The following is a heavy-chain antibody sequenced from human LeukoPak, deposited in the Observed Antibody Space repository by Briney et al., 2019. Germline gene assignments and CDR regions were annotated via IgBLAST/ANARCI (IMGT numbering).Heavy chain of an antibody. V-gene: IGHV1-69*01. Sequence: SVKVSCKASGGTFSSYAISWVRQAPGQGLEWMGGIIPIFGTANYAQKFQGRVTITADESTSTAYMELSSLRSEDTAVYYCARGGHDFNPFYWWGQGTLVTVSS. D-gene: IGHD2-21*02. CDR1: GGTFSSYA. CDR3: ARGGHDFNPFYW. J-gene: IGHJ4*02. CDR2: IIPIFGTA.